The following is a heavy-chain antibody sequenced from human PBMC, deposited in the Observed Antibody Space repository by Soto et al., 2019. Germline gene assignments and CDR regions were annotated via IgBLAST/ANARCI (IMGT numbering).Heavy chain of an antibody. D-gene: IGHD2-15*01. J-gene: IGHJ4*02. CDR1: GVTVSSYW. V-gene: IGHV3-74*01. CDR3: ARDGPYCSGGSCYSDNFDY. Sequence: PGGSLRLSCAASGVTVSSYWMHWVRQAPGKGLVWVSRINSDGSSTSYADSVKGRFTISRDNAKNTLYLQMNSLRAEDTAVYYCARDGPYCSGGSCYSDNFDYWGQGTLVTVSS. CDR2: INSDGSST.